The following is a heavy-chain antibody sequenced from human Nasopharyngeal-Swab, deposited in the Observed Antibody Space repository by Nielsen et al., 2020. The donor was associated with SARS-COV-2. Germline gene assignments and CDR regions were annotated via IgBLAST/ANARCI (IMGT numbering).Heavy chain of an antibody. CDR1: GFTFSEHW. J-gene: IGHJ6*02. CDR2: IRETENEM. CDR3: ARGHYGLDV. V-gene: IGHV3-7*03. Sequence: GESLKISCKASGFTFSEHWMTWVRQAPGKGQEWVAHIRETENEMYYVDSMKGRFTISRDNAKNSVYLQVDSLRVEDTAVYYCARGHYGLDVWGQGTTVTVSS.